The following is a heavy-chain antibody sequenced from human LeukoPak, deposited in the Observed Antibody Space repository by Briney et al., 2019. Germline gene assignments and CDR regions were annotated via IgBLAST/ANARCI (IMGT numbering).Heavy chain of an antibody. CDR3: AGTIVVVPAASQTGWFDP. Sequence: GGSLRPSCAASGFTFSSYWMSWVRQAPGKGLEWVANIKQDGGEKYYVDSVKGRFTISRDNAKNSLYLQMNSLRAEDTAVYYCAGTIVVVPAASQTGWFDPWGQGTLVTVSS. CDR2: IKQDGGEK. J-gene: IGHJ5*02. CDR1: GFTFSSYW. V-gene: IGHV3-7*01. D-gene: IGHD2-2*01.